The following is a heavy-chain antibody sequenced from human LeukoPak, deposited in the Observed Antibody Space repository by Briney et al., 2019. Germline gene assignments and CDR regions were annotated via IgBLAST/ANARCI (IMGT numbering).Heavy chain of an antibody. D-gene: IGHD3-16*01. CDR3: ARVRWGGLYYFDY. CDR2: ISDNGYDT. V-gene: IGHV3-23*01. CDR1: GFTLSSCG. Sequence: GGSLRLSCAASGFTLSSCGMTWVRQAPGKGREWVSAISDNGYDTLYADSVKGRFTISRDNAKNTLYLQMNSLRAEDTAVYYCARVRWGGLYYFDYWGQGTLVTVSS. J-gene: IGHJ4*02.